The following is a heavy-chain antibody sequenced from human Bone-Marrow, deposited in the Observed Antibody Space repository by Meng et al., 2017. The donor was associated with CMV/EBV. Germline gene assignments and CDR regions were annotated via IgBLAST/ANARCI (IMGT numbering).Heavy chain of an antibody. D-gene: IGHD6-6*01. V-gene: IGHV3-30*04. CDR2: ISYDGSNK. CDR1: GFTFSSYA. Sequence: SFAASGFTFSSYAMHWVRQAPGKGLEWVAVISYDGSNKYYADSVKGRFTISRDNSKNTLYLQMNSLRAEDTAVYYCARKPELVGFDYWGQGTLVTVSS. CDR3: ARKPELVGFDY. J-gene: IGHJ4*02.